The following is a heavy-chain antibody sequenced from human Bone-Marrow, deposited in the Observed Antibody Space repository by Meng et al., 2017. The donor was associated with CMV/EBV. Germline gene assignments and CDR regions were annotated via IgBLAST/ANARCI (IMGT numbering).Heavy chain of an antibody. CDR3: ASLYSYHYLKY. D-gene: IGHD5-18*01. Sequence: GESLKISCAASGFTVSSNEMSWVRQAPGKGLEWVSSISGGSTYYADSRKGRFTISRDNSKNTLHLQMNSLRAEDTAVYYCASLYSYHYLKYWGQGTLVTVSS. J-gene: IGHJ4*02. CDR1: GFTVSSNE. V-gene: IGHV3-38-3*01. CDR2: ISGGST.